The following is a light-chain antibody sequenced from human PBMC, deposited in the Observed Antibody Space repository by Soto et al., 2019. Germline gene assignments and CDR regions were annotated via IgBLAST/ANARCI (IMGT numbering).Light chain of an antibody. CDR1: SSDVGGHNY. J-gene: IGLJ2*01. CDR2: EVS. CDR3: ASYTRTTTLV. V-gene: IGLV2-14*01. Sequence: QSALTQPASVSGSPGQSITISCTGTSSDVGGHNYVSWYQQHPGRAPKLMIYEVSNRPSGVSNRFSGSKSGNTASLTISGLQPEDEADYYCASYTRTTTLVFGGGTKLTVL.